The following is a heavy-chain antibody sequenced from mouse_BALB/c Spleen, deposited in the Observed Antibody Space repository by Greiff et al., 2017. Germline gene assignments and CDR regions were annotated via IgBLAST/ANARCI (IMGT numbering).Heavy chain of an antibody. CDR2: ISSGSSTI. CDR1: GFTFSSFG. CDR3: ARSGLTGTSFAY. J-gene: IGHJ3*01. D-gene: IGHD4-1*01. Sequence: EVMLVESGGGLVQPGGSRKLSCAASGFTFSSFGMHWVRQAPEKGLEWVAYISSGSSTIYYADTVKGRFTISRDNPKNTLFLQMTSLRSEDTAMYYCARSGLTGTSFAYWGQGTLVTVSA. V-gene: IGHV5-17*02.